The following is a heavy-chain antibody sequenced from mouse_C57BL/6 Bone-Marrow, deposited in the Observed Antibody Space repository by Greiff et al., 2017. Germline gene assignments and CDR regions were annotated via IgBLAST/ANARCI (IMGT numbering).Heavy chain of an antibody. J-gene: IGHJ3*01. Sequence: EVKLVESGGGLVQPGGSLKLSCAASGFTFSDYYMYWVRQTPEKRLEWVAYISNGGGSTYYPDTVKGRFTISRDNAKNTLYLQMSRLKSEDTAMYYCARQDYYDYDWFAYWGQGTLVTVSA. D-gene: IGHD2-4*01. CDR1: GFTFSDYY. CDR2: ISNGGGST. CDR3: ARQDYYDYDWFAY. V-gene: IGHV5-12*01.